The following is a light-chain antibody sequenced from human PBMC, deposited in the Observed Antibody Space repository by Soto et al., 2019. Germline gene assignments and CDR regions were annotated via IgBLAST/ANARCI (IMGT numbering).Light chain of an antibody. CDR2: EVS. Sequence: QSALTQPPSASGSLGQSVTIPCTGTSSDVGRYNYVSWYQQHPGKVPKLLIYEVSNRPSGVPDRFSGSKSGNTASLTVSGLQAEDEADYYCSSYTTSTSFILFGGGTKVTVL. V-gene: IGLV2-8*01. CDR3: SSYTTSTSFIL. J-gene: IGLJ2*01. CDR1: SSDVGRYNY.